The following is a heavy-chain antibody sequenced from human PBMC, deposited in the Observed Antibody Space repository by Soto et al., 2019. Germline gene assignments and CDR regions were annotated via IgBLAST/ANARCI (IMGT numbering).Heavy chain of an antibody. J-gene: IGHJ5*01. CDR2: ISAYNGNT. V-gene: IGHV1-18*01. Sequence: QVQLVQSGAEVKKPGASVKVSCKASGYTFTSYGISWVRQAPGQGLERMGWISAYNGNTNYPQNHQATVTMTPDTPTRTAYMELRSLRSADTAAYYCASDAPPFGYWGQGTRVTVSS. CDR3: ASDAPPFGY. CDR1: GYTFTSYG.